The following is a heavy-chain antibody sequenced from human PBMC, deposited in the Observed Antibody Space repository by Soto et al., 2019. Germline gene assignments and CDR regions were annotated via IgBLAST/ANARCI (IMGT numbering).Heavy chain of an antibody. CDR2: ISESGGST. D-gene: IGHD3-16*01. CDR1: GFTVTDYA. J-gene: IGHJ6*02. CDR3: AKEVQLWLGEGVYYYCYGLDV. V-gene: IGHV3-23*01. Sequence: GGSLRLSCAASGFTVTDYAMSWVRQAPGKGLEWVSSISESGGSTYYADSVRGRFTISRDNSKNTVYLEMNGLRGDDTAVYYCAKEVQLWLGEGVYYYCYGLDVWGQGTTVPVSS.